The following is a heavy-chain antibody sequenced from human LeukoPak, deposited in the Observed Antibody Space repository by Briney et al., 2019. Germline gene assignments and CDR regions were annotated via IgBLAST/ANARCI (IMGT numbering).Heavy chain of an antibody. V-gene: IGHV3-23*01. J-gene: IGHJ2*01. Sequence: PGGSLRLSCAASGFTFSAFPLSGFRQPPGKGRGGVSAISGSGGSTYYADSVKGRFTISRDNSKNTLYLQMNSLRAEDTAVYYCAKRRVDTAIYWYFDLWGRGTLVTVSS. CDR1: GFTFSAFP. CDR3: AKRRVDTAIYWYFDL. D-gene: IGHD5-18*01. CDR2: ISGSGGST.